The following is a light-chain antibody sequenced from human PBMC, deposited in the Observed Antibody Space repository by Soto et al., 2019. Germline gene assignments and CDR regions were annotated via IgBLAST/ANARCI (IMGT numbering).Light chain of an antibody. CDR3: QQADTWPLT. Sequence: DIQMHPSPSSVSASVGDRVTITCRASQGISSWLAWYQQKPGKAPNLLIYSASSLQSGVPSRFSGSGSGTDFTLTISSRQPEDFATYYCQQADTWPLTFGGGTKVEIK. CDR2: SAS. J-gene: IGKJ4*01. V-gene: IGKV1-12*01. CDR1: QGISSW.